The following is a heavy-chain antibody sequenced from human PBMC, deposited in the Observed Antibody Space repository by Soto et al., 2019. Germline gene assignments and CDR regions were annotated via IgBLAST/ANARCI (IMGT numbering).Heavy chain of an antibody. CDR2: IIPIFGTA. CDR3: ARGRYSSGWYVFDY. D-gene: IGHD6-19*01. V-gene: IGHV1-69*13. CDR1: GGTFSSYA. Sequence: ASVKVSCKASGGTFSSYAISWVRQAPGQGLEWMGGIIPIFGTANYAQKFQGRVTITADESTSTAYMELSSLRSEDTAVYYCARGRYSSGWYVFDYWGQGTLVTVSS. J-gene: IGHJ4*02.